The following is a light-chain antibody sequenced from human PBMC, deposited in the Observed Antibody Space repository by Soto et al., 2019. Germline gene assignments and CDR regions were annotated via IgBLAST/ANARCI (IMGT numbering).Light chain of an antibody. J-gene: IGKJ2*01. CDR3: QQYNNWPPMYT. CDR2: GAS. CDR1: QSVSSN. V-gene: IGKV3-15*01. Sequence: EIVMTQSPATLSVSPGERATLSCRASQSVSSNLAWYQQKPGQAPRLLIHGASTRATGIPARFSGSGSGTEFTLTIRSLQSEDFAVYYCQQYNNWPPMYTCGQGTKLEIK.